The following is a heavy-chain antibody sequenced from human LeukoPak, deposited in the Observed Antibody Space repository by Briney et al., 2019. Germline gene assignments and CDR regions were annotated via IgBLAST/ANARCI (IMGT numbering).Heavy chain of an antibody. J-gene: IGHJ4*02. CDR3: ATGASYYYGSGSYYTY. D-gene: IGHD3-10*01. CDR2: INHSGST. CDR1: GGSFSGYY. Sequence: SETLSLTCAVYGGSFSGYYWSWIRQPPGKGLEWIGEINHSGSTNYNPSLKSRVTISVDTSKNQFSLKLSSVTAADTAVYYCATGASYYYGSGSYYTYWGQGTLVIVSS. V-gene: IGHV4-34*01.